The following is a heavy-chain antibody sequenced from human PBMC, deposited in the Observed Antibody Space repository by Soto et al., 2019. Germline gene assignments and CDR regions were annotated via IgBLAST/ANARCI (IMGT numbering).Heavy chain of an antibody. D-gene: IGHD2-2*01. Sequence: SETLSLTCTVSGGSISSYYWSWIRQPPGKGLEWIGYIYYSGSTNYNPSLKSRVTISVDTSKNQFSLKLSSVTAADTAVYYCARVVRVPAAIPEHYYYYYGMDVWGQGTLVTVSS. CDR3: ARVVRVPAAIPEHYYYYYGMDV. J-gene: IGHJ6*02. CDR2: IYYSGST. CDR1: GGSISSYY. V-gene: IGHV4-59*01.